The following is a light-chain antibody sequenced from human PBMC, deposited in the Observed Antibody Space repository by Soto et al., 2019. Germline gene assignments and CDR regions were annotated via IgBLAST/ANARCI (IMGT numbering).Light chain of an antibody. J-gene: IGLJ1*01. CDR1: SSNIGSNY. CDR2: RNN. CDR3: AAWDDSLSGYV. Sequence: QSVLTQPPSASGTPGQRVTISCSGSSSNIGSNYVYWYQQLPGTAPKLLIYRNNQRPSGVPDRFSGSKSGTSASLAISGLRSEAEADYYCAAWDDSLSGYVFGTGTKLTVL. V-gene: IGLV1-47*01.